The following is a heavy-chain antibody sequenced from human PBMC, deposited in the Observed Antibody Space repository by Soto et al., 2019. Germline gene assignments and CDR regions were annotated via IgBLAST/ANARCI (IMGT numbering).Heavy chain of an antibody. V-gene: IGHV3-33*01. CDR1: GFTFSNYG. D-gene: IGHD6-6*01. J-gene: IGHJ6*02. CDR3: AREKAARTSYYGLDV. Sequence: QVQLVESGGGVVQPGRSLRLSCAASGFTFSNYGMHWVRQAPGKGLEWVAVIWYDGSNKDYADSVKGRFTISRDNSKNTLDLQMKSLRAEDTAVYYCAREKAARTSYYGLDVWGQGALVTVSS. CDR2: IWYDGSNK.